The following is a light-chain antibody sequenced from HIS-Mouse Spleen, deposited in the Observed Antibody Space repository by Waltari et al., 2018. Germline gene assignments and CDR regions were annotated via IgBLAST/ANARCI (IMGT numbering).Light chain of an antibody. CDR2: RDS. CDR1: NIGSKN. CDR3: QVWDRSTWV. Sequence: SYELTQPLSVSVALGQTARITCGGNNIGSKNVHWYQQKPGQAPVLVSYRDSNRPSGIPGRFAGSNAGNTATLTISRAQAGDEADYYCQVWDRSTWVFGGGTKLSVL. V-gene: IGLV3-9*01. J-gene: IGLJ3*02.